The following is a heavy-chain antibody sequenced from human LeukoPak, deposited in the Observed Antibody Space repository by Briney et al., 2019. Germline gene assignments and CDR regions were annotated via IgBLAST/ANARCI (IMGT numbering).Heavy chain of an antibody. D-gene: IGHD6-13*01. CDR3: AKDHSSSWYYFDY. J-gene: IGHJ4*02. Sequence: GGSLRLSCAASGFTFRSYAMSWVRQAPGKGLEWVSAISGSGGSTYYADSVKGRFTISRDNSKNTLYLQMNSLRAEDTAVYYCAKDHSSSWYYFDYWGQGTLVTVSS. CDR1: GFTFRSYA. CDR2: ISGSGGST. V-gene: IGHV3-23*01.